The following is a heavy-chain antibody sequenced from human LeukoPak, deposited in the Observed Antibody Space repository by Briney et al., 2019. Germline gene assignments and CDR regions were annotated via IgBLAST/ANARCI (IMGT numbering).Heavy chain of an antibody. CDR1: GFTFSSYT. V-gene: IGHV3-30*14. D-gene: IGHD6-13*01. J-gene: IGHJ4*02. CDR2: ISYDGGNK. CDR3: ARLIAAAGTVDY. Sequence: GGCLRLSCAASGFTFSSYTMHWVRQTPGKGLDWVAVISYDGGNKYYADSVKGRFTISRDNSKNTLYLQMDSLRAEDTAVYYCARLIAAAGTVDYWGQGTLVTVSS.